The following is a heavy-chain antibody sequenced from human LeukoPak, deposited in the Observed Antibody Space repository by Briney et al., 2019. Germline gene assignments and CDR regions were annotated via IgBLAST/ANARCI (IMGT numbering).Heavy chain of an antibody. J-gene: IGHJ4*02. CDR3: ARRYDHLELFDY. D-gene: IGHD1-7*01. Sequence: TSETLSLTCAVSGYSISSGYYWGWIRQPPGKGLEWIGSIYHSGSTYYNPSLKRRDPIPVDTYKNQFSLKQRPVTAADPAVYYSARRYDHLELFDYWGQGTLVTVSS. V-gene: IGHV4-38-2*01. CDR2: IYHSGST. CDR1: GYSISSGYY.